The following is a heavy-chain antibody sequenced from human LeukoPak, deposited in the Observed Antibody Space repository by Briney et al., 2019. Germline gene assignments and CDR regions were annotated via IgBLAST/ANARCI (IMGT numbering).Heavy chain of an antibody. CDR3: ARVRASYYFDY. Sequence: GGSLRLSCAASGFTFSTYSMTWVRQAPGKGLEWVSYISISSNTMYYADSVKGRFTISRDNAKNSLYLQMNSLRAEDTAVYYCARVRASYYFDYWGQGTLVTVSS. V-gene: IGHV3-48*01. D-gene: IGHD2-2*01. CDR1: GFTFSTYS. CDR2: ISISSNTM. J-gene: IGHJ4*02.